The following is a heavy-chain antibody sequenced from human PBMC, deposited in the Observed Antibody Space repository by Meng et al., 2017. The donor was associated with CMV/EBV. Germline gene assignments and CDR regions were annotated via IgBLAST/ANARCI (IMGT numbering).Heavy chain of an antibody. D-gene: IGHD4-17*01. CDR1: GFTFSSYE. Sequence: GESLKISCAASGFTFSSYEMNWVRQAPGKGLEWVSVIYSGGSTYYADSVKGRFTISRDNSKNTLYLQMNSLRAEDTAVYYCARVHFGDYGMDYWGQGTLVTVSS. V-gene: IGHV3-66*02. CDR3: ARVHFGDYGMDY. J-gene: IGHJ4*02. CDR2: IYSGGST.